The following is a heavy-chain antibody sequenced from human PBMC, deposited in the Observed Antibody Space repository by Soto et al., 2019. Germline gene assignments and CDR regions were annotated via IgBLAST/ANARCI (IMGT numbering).Heavy chain of an antibody. CDR2: ITYDGSNA. Sequence: QVQLVESGGGVVQPGGSLRLSCAASGFTFRESGMFWVRQVPGKGLEWVAVITYDGSNAYYQDSVKGRFTISRDNSKGTVNLQRNSLRDEATAVSYSAKDGGNYPWLSFFTNVCGKQTSATVS. V-gene: IGHV3-30*18. CDR3: AKDGGNYPWLSFFTNV. D-gene: IGHD4-4*01. J-gene: IGHJ6*03. CDR1: GFTFRESG.